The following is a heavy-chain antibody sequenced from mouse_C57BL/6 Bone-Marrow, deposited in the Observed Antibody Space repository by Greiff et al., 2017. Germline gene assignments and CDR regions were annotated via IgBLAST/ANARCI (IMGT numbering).Heavy chain of an antibody. CDR2: IHPDSGST. D-gene: IGHD2-2*01. J-gene: IGHJ4*01. V-gene: IGHV1-64*01. CDR1: GYTFTSYW. CDR3: AREGLRQMDY. Sequence: QVQLQQPGAELVKPGASVKLSCKASGYTFTSYWMHWVKQRPGQGLEWIGMIHPDSGSTNYNEKFKSKATLTVDKSSSTAYMQLSSLTSGDSAVDYCAREGLRQMDYWGQGTSVTVSA.